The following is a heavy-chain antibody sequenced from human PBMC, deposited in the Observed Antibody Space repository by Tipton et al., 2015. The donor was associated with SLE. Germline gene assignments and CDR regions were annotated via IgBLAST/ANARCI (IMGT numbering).Heavy chain of an antibody. V-gene: IGHV4-61*01. Sequence: TLSLTCTVSGYSISSGYYWGWIRQPPGKGLEWIGYIYYSGSTNYNPSLKSRVTISVDTSKNQFSLKLSSVTAADTAVYYCARDRSFGVAFDAFDIWGQGTMVTVSS. J-gene: IGHJ3*02. CDR3: ARDRSFGVAFDAFDI. D-gene: IGHD3-3*01. CDR1: GYSISSGYY. CDR2: IYYSGST.